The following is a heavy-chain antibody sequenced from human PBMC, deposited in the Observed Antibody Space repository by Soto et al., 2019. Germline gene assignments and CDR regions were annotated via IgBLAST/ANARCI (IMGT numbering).Heavy chain of an antibody. CDR3: ARDRGAGGRLDAFDI. V-gene: IGHV4-39*07. J-gene: IGHJ3*02. CDR1: GGSISSSSYY. CDR2: IYYSGST. D-gene: IGHD3-10*01. Sequence: SETLSLTCTVSGGSISSSSYYWGWIRQPPGKGLEWIGSIYYSGSTYYNPSLKSRVTISVDTSKNQFSLKLSSVTAAETAVYYCARDRGAGGRLDAFDIWGQGTMVTVSS.